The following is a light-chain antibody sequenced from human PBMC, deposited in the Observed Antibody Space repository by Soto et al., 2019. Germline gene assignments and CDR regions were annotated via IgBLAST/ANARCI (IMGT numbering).Light chain of an antibody. CDR2: GAP. CDR1: QSVSSSY. V-gene: IGKV3-20*01. Sequence: EIVLTQSPGTLSLSPGERATLSCRASQSVSSSYLAWYQQKPGQAPRLRIYGAPSRATGIPDRFSGSGSGTDFTLTISRLEPEDFAVYYCQQYGSSPLYTFGQGTKLEIK. CDR3: QQYGSSPLYT. J-gene: IGKJ2*01.